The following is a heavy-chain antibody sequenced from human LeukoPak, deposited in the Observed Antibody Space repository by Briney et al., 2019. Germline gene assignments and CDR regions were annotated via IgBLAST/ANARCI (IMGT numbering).Heavy chain of an antibody. J-gene: IGHJ4*02. CDR2: IYHSGST. CDR1: GGSISSGDYY. D-gene: IGHD3-3*01. Sequence: SQTLSLTCTVSGGSISSGDYYWSWIRQPPGKGLEWIGSIYHSGSTYYNPSLKSRVTISVDTSKNQFSLKLSSVTAADTAVYYCARPYYDFWSGYFLYWGQGTLVTVSS. V-gene: IGHV4-30-2*03. CDR3: ARPYYDFWSGYFLY.